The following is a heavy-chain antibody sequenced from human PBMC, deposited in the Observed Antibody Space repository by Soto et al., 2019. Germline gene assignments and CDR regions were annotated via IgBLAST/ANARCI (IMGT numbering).Heavy chain of an antibody. V-gene: IGHV1-18*01. CDR3: ARGRGVVVPAGTPDAFDV. CDR1: GYTFNKYG. J-gene: IGHJ3*01. Sequence: QAQLVQSGGEVKRPGASVKVSCKASGYTFNKYGFNWVRQAPGQGLEWMGRISAYNDYTNFAQKFQGRVTLITDASTNTAYMELKILRSDDTAIYYCARGRGVVVPAGTPDAFDVWGQGTMVTVSS. D-gene: IGHD6-13*01. CDR2: ISAYNDYT.